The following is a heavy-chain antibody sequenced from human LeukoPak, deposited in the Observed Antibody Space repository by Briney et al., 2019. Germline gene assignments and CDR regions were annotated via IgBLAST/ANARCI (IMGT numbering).Heavy chain of an antibody. CDR3: ATDLGSGSYFSLYPRY. J-gene: IGHJ4*02. D-gene: IGHD1-26*01. V-gene: IGHV1-24*01. CDR2: FDPEDGET. Sequence: ASVKVSCKVSGYTLTELSMHWVRQAPGKGLEWMGGFDPEDGETIYAQKFQGRVTMTEDTSTDTAYMELSSLRSEDTAVYYCATDLGSGSYFSLYPRYWGQGTLVTVSS. CDR1: GYTLTELS.